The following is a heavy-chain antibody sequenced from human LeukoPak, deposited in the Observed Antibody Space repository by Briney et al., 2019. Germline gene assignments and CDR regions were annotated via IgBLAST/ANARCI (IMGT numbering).Heavy chain of an antibody. V-gene: IGHV1-18*01. CDR3: ARTSYVWGSYRYSAAFDI. CDR1: GYTFTSYG. J-gene: IGHJ3*02. CDR2: ISAYNGNT. Sequence: ASVKVSCKAPGYTFTSYGISWVRQAPGQGLEWMGWISAYNGNTNYAQKLQGRVTMTTDTSTSTAYMELRSLRSDDTAVYYCARTSYVWGSYRYSAAFDIWGQGTMVTVSS. D-gene: IGHD3-16*02.